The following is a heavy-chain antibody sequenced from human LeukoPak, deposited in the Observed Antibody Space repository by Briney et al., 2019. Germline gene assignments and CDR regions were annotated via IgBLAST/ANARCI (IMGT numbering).Heavy chain of an antibody. Sequence: RSGGSLRLSCAASGFSLSSYEMSWVRQAPGKGLEWVSYISSSGSAIFYADSVKGRFTISRDNAKNSLFLQMNSLRAEDTAFYYFASKGGFDDWGQGTLVTVSS. CDR3: ASKGGFDD. D-gene: IGHD2-15*01. V-gene: IGHV3-48*03. CDR1: GFSLSSYE. J-gene: IGHJ4*02. CDR2: ISSSGSAI.